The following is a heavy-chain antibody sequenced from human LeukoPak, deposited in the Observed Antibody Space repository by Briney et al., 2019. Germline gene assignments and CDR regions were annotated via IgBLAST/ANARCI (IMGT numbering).Heavy chain of an antibody. CDR2: IYYSGST. CDR3: ARRGIAARPDY. Sequence: PSETLSLTCTVSGGSISSSSYYWRWIRQHPGKGLEWIGSIYYSGSTYYNPSLKSRVTISVDTSKNQFSLKLSSVTAADTAVYYCARRGIAARPDYWGQGTLVTVSS. D-gene: IGHD6-6*01. V-gene: IGHV4-39*01. CDR1: GGSISSSSYY. J-gene: IGHJ4*02.